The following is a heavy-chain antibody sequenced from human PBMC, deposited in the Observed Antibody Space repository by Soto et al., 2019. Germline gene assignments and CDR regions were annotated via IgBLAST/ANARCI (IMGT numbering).Heavy chain of an antibody. CDR2: ITPVFGTA. CDR3: ARSLEGTTVTNWFDP. V-gene: IGHV1-69*01. D-gene: IGHD4-17*01. CDR1: ADTFNSYS. J-gene: IGHJ5*02. Sequence: QVQLVQSGAEVKKPGSSVKVSCKASADTFNSYSLSWLRQAPGQRLEWMGGITPVFGTADYAQSFEDRLTITADDSTSTVYMELSSLRSDDTAVYYCARSLEGTTVTNWFDPWCQGALGTVSS.